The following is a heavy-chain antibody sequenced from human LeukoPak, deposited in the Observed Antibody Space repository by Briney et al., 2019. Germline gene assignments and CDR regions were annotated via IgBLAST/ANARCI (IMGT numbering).Heavy chain of an antibody. CDR2: IYYSGST. D-gene: IGHD5-24*01. J-gene: IGHJ4*02. CDR3: ARGDGQDGNFDY. CDR1: GGSISSTSYY. Sequence: SETLSLTCIVSGGSISSTSYYYWSWIRQPPGKGLEWIGFIYYSGSTNYNPSLKSRVTISVDTSKNQFSLKLSSVTAADTAAYYCARGDGQDGNFDYWGQGTLVTVSS. V-gene: IGHV4-61*01.